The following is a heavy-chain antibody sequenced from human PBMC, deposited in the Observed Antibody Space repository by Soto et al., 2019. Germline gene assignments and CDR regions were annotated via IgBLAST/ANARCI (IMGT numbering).Heavy chain of an antibody. D-gene: IGHD2-15*01. CDR1: GFTFSSYW. CDR2: IKQDGSEK. CDR3: VGYCSGGSCYGWFDP. Sequence: PGGSLRLSCAASGFTFSSYWMSWVRQAPGKGLEWVANIKQDGSEKYYVDSVKGRFTISRDNAKNSLYLQMNSLRAEDTAVYYCVGYCSGGSCYGWFDPWGQGTLVTVSS. V-gene: IGHV3-7*01. J-gene: IGHJ5*02.